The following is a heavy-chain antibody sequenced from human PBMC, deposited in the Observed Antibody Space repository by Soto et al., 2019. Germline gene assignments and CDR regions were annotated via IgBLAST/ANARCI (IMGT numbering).Heavy chain of an antibody. J-gene: IGHJ3*02. D-gene: IGHD1-26*01. CDR3: ARIRYRNSLRDDAFYI. CDR1: EYRFTSYW. CDR2: IYPADSDT. V-gene: IGHV5-51*01. Sequence: SLRVSWKGSEYRFTSYWSGCMLQVPGKCLEWMGIIYPADSDTTYSPSFQGHVTISADKSVRTAYLQWSSLKASDSAMYYCARIRYRNSLRDDAFYIWGQGTMVTVSS.